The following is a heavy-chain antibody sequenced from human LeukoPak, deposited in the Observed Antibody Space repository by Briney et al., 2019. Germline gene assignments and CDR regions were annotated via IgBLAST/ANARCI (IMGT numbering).Heavy chain of an antibody. Sequence: PSETLSLTCIVSGGSISSYYWSWIRQPPGKGLEWIGYIYYSGSTNYNPSLKSRVTISVDTSKNQFSLKLSSVTAADTAVYYCARGSGWYAYWGQGTLVTVSS. CDR1: GGSISSYY. D-gene: IGHD6-19*01. CDR3: ARGSGWYAY. CDR2: IYYSGST. V-gene: IGHV4-59*08. J-gene: IGHJ4*02.